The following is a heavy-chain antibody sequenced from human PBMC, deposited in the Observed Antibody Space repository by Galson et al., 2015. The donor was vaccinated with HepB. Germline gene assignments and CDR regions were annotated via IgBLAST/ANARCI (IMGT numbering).Heavy chain of an antibody. J-gene: IGHJ1*01. V-gene: IGHV1-69*04. CDR2: IIPILGIA. Sequence: SVKVSCKASGYTFTSYYMHWVRQAPGQGLEWMGRIIPILGIANYAQKFQGRVTITADKSTSTAYMELSSLRSEDTAVYYCARGGCRDGYNCHQHWGQGTLVTVSS. D-gene: IGHD5-24*01. CDR3: ARGGCRDGYNCHQH. CDR1: GYTFTSYY.